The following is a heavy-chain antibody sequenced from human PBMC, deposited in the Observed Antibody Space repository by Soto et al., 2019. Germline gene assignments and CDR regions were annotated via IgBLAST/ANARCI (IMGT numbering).Heavy chain of an antibody. J-gene: IGHJ5*02. CDR2: IIPIFGTA. D-gene: IGHD3-3*01. CDR1: GGTFSSYA. Sequence: QVQLVQSGAEVKKPGSSVKVSCKASGGTFSSYAISWVRQAPGQGLEWMGGIIPIFGTANYAQKFQGRVTITADESTSTAYMELSSLRSEDTAVYYCARGVDGIFGVVTINGWFDLWGQGTLVTVSS. CDR3: ARGVDGIFGVVTINGWFDL. V-gene: IGHV1-69*01.